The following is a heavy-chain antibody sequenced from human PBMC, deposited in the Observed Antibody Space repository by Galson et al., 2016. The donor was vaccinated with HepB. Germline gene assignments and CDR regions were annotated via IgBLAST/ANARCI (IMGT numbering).Heavy chain of an antibody. D-gene: IGHD3-10*01. CDR2: INCSGTT. V-gene: IGHV4-39*01. CDR3: ARLEVSGSGNFFAF. Sequence: SETLSLTCTVSGGSISNSRYFWTWVRQPPGEGLQWLGSINCSGTTYFDDSVKGRATLSVDMSESQYSLKVTSLTAADTARYYCARLEVSGSGNFFAFWGQGALVTFSS. CDR1: GGSISNSRYF. J-gene: IGHJ4*02.